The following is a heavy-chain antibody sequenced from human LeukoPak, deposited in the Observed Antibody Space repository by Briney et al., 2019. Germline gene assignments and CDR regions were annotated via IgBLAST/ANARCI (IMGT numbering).Heavy chain of an antibody. CDR1: GGSFSGYY. J-gene: IGHJ5*02. CDR3: ARGAKSSSSSFRWFDP. V-gene: IGHV4-34*01. D-gene: IGHD6-6*01. Sequence: SETLSLTCAVYGGSFSGYYWIWIRHPPAKGLVWIGEINHSGSTNYNPSLKSPVTISVDTSKNQFSLKLSSVAAADTAVYYCARGAKSSSSSFRWFDPWGQGTLVTVSS. CDR2: INHSGST.